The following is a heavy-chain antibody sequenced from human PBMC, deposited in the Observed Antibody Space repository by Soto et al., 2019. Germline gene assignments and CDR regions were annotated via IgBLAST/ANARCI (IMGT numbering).Heavy chain of an antibody. CDR1: GGTFSSDA. CDR3: AKHSYGSLRYDY. CDR2: IIPIFGTA. Sequence: ASVKVSCKASGGTFSSDAISWVRQAPGQGLEWMGGIIPIFGTANYAQKFQGRVTITADESTSTAYMELSSLRSEDTAVYYCAKHSYGSLRYDYWGDGILVTDS. D-gene: IGHD5-18*01. J-gene: IGHJ4*01. V-gene: IGHV1-69*13.